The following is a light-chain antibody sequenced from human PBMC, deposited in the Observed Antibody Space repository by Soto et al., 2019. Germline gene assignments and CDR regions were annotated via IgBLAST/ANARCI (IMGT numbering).Light chain of an antibody. CDR3: LQYDGWPLT. V-gene: IGKV3-15*01. Sequence: ETVMTQSPVALSVSPGERATLSCRARQNVRKNLAWYQQKPGPAPRLLIYGASTRATCIPARFSCDGSGTEFTLTIDSLQSEDFVVYYCLQYDGWPLTFGQGTRLEIK. CDR1: QNVRKN. J-gene: IGKJ5*01. CDR2: GAS.